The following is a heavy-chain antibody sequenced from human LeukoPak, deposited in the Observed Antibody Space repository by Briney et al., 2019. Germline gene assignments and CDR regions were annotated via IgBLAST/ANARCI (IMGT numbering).Heavy chain of an antibody. CDR3: ARERARITIFGVTFDAFDI. V-gene: IGHV1-69*05. CDR1: GGTFSSYA. J-gene: IGHJ3*02. Sequence: SVKVSCTASGGTFSSYAISWVRQAPGQGLEWMGGIIPIFGTANYAQKFQGRVTITTDESTSTAYMELSSLRSEDTAVYYCARERARITIFGVTFDAFDIWGQGTMVTVSS. D-gene: IGHD3-3*01. CDR2: IIPIFGTA.